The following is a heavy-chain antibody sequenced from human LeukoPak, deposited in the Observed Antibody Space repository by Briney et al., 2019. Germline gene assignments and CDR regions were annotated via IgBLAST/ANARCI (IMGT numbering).Heavy chain of an antibody. Sequence: ASVKVSCKTSGYTFTDYDVHWVRQAPGQGLEWMGWINPNSASTNYAQRLQGRVTFTRDTSLSIAYMELTNLTSEDAAVYFCARGDFGETNTAFYVWGQGTFVAFSS. D-gene: IGHD4-17*01. CDR1: GYTFTDYD. CDR3: ARGDFGETNTAFYV. V-gene: IGHV1-8*03. CDR2: INPNSAST. J-gene: IGHJ3*01.